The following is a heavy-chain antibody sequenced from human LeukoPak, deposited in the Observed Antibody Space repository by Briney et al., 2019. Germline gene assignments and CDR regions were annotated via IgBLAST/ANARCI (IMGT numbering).Heavy chain of an antibody. Sequence: SETLSLTCSVSGASITSYYWSWIRQPAGKGLEWIGRIYTSRSTDYNPSLKSRVTMSVDTSKNQFSLKLNSVTAADTAVYYCARYSSSSSFDCWGQGTLVTVSS. J-gene: IGHJ4*02. V-gene: IGHV4-4*07. CDR3: ARYSSSSSFDC. D-gene: IGHD6-13*01. CDR1: GASITSYY. CDR2: IYTSRST.